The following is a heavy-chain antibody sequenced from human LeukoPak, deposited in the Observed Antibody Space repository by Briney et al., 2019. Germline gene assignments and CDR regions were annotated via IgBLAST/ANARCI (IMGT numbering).Heavy chain of an antibody. Sequence: GGSLRLSCAASGFTFSSYGMSWVRQAPGKGLEWVSAFSATDGSTQYADSVKGRFTISRDNSQNTLHLHMNSLRAEDTATYYCARARIEAAGTGAFDIWGQGTMVTVSS. J-gene: IGHJ3*02. CDR3: ARARIEAAGTGAFDI. CDR1: GFTFSSYG. CDR2: FSATDGST. D-gene: IGHD6-13*01. V-gene: IGHV3-23*01.